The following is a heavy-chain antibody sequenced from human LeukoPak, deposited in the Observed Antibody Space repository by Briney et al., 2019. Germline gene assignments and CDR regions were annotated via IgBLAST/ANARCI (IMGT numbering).Heavy chain of an antibody. J-gene: IGHJ6*02. Sequence: GGSLRLSCAASGFTFDDYAMHWVRQAPGKGLEWVSGISWNSGSIGYADSVKGRFTISRDNAKNSLYLQMNSLRAEDTALYYCAKDLGAGYYYGMDVWGQGTTVTVSS. CDR2: ISWNSGSI. V-gene: IGHV3-9*01. CDR3: AKDLGAGYYYGMDV. CDR1: GFTFDDYA. D-gene: IGHD6-13*01.